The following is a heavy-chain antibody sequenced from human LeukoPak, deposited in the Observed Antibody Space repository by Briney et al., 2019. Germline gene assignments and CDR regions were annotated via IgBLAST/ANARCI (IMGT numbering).Heavy chain of an antibody. V-gene: IGHV4-39*07. D-gene: IGHD6-19*01. Sequence: GSLRLSCAASGFTVSSNYMSWVRQAPGKGLEWIGSIYYSGSTYYNPSLKSRVTISVDTSKNQFSLKLNSVTAADTAIYYCARVDSGPRFDPWGQGTLVTVSS. CDR2: IYYSGST. CDR1: GFTVSSNY. CDR3: ARVDSGPRFDP. J-gene: IGHJ5*02.